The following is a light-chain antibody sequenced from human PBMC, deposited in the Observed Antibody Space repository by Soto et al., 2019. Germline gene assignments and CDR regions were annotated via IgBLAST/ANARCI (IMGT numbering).Light chain of an antibody. CDR2: AAS. V-gene: IGKV1-8*01. CDR3: QQYYSYPQRT. CDR1: QGISSY. Sequence: AIRMTQSPSSFSASTGDRVTITCRASQGISSYLAWYQQKPGKAPKLLIYAASTLQSGVPSRFSGSGSGTDFTLTISCLQSEDLATYYCQQYYSYPQRTFGQGTKVDIK. J-gene: IGKJ1*01.